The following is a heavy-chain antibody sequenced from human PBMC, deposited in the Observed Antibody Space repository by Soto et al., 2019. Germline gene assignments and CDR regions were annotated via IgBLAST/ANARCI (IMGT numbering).Heavy chain of an antibody. Sequence: QVQLVESGGGVVQPGRSLRLSCAASGFIFSAYGIHWVRQAPGKGLEWVAVISYDGNNEHYADSVKGRFTISRDNSKNXLFLQMSSLGAEDTAVYYCAKDTYYHDTTGYYVFDYWGQGPLVTVSS. V-gene: IGHV3-30*18. D-gene: IGHD3-22*01. CDR2: ISYDGNNE. CDR3: AKDTYYHDTTGYYVFDY. J-gene: IGHJ4*02. CDR1: GFIFSAYG.